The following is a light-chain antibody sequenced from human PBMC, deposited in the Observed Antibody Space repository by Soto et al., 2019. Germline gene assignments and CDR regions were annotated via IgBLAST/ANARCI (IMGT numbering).Light chain of an antibody. Sequence: IQLTQFPSSLSASVGDRVTITCRASQGVSSHLAWHQQKPGKAPKLLIYAASSLQSGVPSRFSGSGSGTDFTLTISSLQPEDFATYYCQQSYSTLPITFGQGTRLEIK. CDR3: QQSYSTLPIT. J-gene: IGKJ5*01. V-gene: IGKV1-39*01. CDR2: AAS. CDR1: QGVSSH.